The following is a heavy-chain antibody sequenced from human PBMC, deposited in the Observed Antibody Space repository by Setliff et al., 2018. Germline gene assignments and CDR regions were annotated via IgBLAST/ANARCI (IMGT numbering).Heavy chain of an antibody. CDR1: GYILSTYG. V-gene: IGHV1-18*01. Sequence: ASVKVSCKGSGYILSTYGISWVRQAPGQGLEWMAWVSDNNGNTNYAKSFQGRVTMNTDTSTSTAYMELGSLTSDDTAVYYCARDRKSSPEHYYFDYWGQGTLVTVSS. CDR3: ARDRKSSPEHYYFDY. J-gene: IGHJ4*02. CDR2: VSDNNGNT.